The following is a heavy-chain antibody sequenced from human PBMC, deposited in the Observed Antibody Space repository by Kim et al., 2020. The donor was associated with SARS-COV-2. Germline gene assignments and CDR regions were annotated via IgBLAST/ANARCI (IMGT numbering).Heavy chain of an antibody. CDR1: GFTFDDYA. CDR2: ISWNSGSI. D-gene: IGHD3-10*01. Sequence: GGSLRLSCAASGFTFDDYAMHWVRQAPGKGLEWVSGISWNSGSIGYADSVKGRFTISRDNAKNSLYLQMNSLRAEDTALYYCAKGHMVRGAIASDAFDIWGQGTMVTVSS. CDR3: AKGHMVRGAIASDAFDI. V-gene: IGHV3-9*01. J-gene: IGHJ3*02.